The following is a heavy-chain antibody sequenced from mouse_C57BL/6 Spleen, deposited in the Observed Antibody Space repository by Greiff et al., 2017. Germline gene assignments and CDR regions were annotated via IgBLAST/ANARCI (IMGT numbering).Heavy chain of an antibody. CDR2: IDPYSGGT. Sequence: QVHVKQSGAELVKPGASVKLSCKASGYTFTSYWMHWVKQRPGRGLEWIGRIDPYSGGTKYNEKFKSKATLTVDKPSSTAYMQLSSLTSEDSAVYYCASNAGSNYDYAMDYWGQGTSVTVSS. CDR1: GYTFTSYW. V-gene: IGHV1-72*01. J-gene: IGHJ4*01. CDR3: ASNAGSNYDYAMDY. D-gene: IGHD2-5*01.